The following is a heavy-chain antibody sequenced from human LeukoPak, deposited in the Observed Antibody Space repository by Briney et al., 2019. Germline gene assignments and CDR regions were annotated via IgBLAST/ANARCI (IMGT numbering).Heavy chain of an antibody. J-gene: IGHJ4*02. Sequence: SETLSLTCAVYGGSFSGYYWSWIRQPPGKGLEWIGEINHSGSTNYNPSLKSRVTISVGTSKNQFSLKLSSVTAADTAVYYCARDGRTYYYDSSGYYPFDYWGQGTLVTVSS. V-gene: IGHV4-34*01. CDR2: INHSGST. D-gene: IGHD3-22*01. CDR3: ARDGRTYYYDSSGYYPFDY. CDR1: GGSFSGYY.